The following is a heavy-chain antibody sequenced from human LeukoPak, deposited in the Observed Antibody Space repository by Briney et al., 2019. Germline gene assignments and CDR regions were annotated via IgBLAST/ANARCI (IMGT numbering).Heavy chain of an antibody. V-gene: IGHV3-23*01. CDR3: AKAAFSRTSYFDY. Sequence: LSLTCTVSGGSISSGDYYWSWVRQAPGKGLEWVSAISGSGGNTYYADSVKGRFTISRDNSKNTLYLQMDSLRADDTAVYYCAKAAFSRTSYFDYWGQGTLVTASS. CDR2: ISGSGGNT. CDR1: GGSISSGDYY. J-gene: IGHJ4*02. D-gene: IGHD3-3*02.